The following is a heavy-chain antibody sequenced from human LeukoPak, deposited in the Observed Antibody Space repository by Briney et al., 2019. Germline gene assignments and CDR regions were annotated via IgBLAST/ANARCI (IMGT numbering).Heavy chain of an antibody. J-gene: IGHJ4*02. CDR2: INPNSGGT. D-gene: IGHD6-13*01. Sequence: GASVNVSCKASGYTFTGYYMHWVRQAPGQGLEWMGRINPNSGGTNYAQKFQGRVTMTRDTSISTAYMELSRLRSDDTAVYYCARDIAAAGTFDYWGQGTLVTVSS. CDR1: GYTFTGYY. CDR3: ARDIAAAGTFDY. V-gene: IGHV1-2*06.